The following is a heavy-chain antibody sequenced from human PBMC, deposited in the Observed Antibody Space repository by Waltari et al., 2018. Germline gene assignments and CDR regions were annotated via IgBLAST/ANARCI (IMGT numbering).Heavy chain of an antibody. Sequence: QVQLVQSGAEVKKPGSSVKVSCKASGGTFNTYGINWVRQAPGQGLECMGGIISMFGEANYAHKFRGRVTITADEPTSTAYMELTSLTSEDTAVYYCARGVEYSTASWLDFWGSGTLVTVSS. J-gene: IGHJ4*01. D-gene: IGHD6-6*01. CDR1: GGTFNTYG. CDR2: IISMFGEA. V-gene: IGHV1-69*01. CDR3: ARGVEYSTASWLDF.